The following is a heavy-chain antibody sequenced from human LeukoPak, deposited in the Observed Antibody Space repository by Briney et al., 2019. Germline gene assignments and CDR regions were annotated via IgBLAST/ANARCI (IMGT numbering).Heavy chain of an antibody. CDR1: GFTFRHYD. J-gene: IGHJ4*02. D-gene: IGHD2-21*01. CDR3: MKLPTMIIVIDTDFEY. Sequence: GGSLRLSCVASGFTFRHYDMSWVRQAPGKVLEWVSSINTSGGSTYYADSLQGRFTISRDNSKNTLHLQMNNVRAEDTALYYCMKLPTMIIVIDTDFEYWGQGAQVTVSS. CDR2: INTSGGST. V-gene: IGHV3-23*01.